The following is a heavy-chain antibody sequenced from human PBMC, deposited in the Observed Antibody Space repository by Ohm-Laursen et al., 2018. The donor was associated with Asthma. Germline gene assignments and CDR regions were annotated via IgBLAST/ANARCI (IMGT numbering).Heavy chain of an antibody. Sequence: GSLRLSCAASGFTFSSYAMSWVRQAPGKGLEGVSAISGSGGSTYYADSVKGRFTISRDNSKNTLYLQMNGLRAEDTAVYYCAAQYYDILTGYTLDYWGQGTLVTVSS. CDR2: ISGSGGST. CDR1: GFTFSSYA. CDR3: AAQYYDILTGYTLDY. D-gene: IGHD3-9*01. V-gene: IGHV3-23*01. J-gene: IGHJ4*02.